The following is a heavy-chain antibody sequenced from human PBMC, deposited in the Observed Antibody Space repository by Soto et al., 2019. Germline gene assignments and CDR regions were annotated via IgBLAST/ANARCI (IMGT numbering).Heavy chain of an antibody. J-gene: IGHJ4*02. D-gene: IGHD3-22*01. CDR1: GITISSYR. CDR2: ISGSGDRT. Sequence: EVQLLESGGGLVQPGGSLRLSCAASGITISSYRMSWVRQAAGKRLDWVSGISGSGDRTYYGDSAKGRFTISKDISKNTLSLQLDSLGVEDTAVYFCVKDDGGYPSTAPHWGQGTLVTVSS. CDR3: VKDDGGYPSTAPH. V-gene: IGHV3-23*01.